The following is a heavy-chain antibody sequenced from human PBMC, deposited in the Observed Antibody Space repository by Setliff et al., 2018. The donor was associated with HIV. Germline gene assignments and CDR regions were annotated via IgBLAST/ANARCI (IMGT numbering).Heavy chain of an antibody. D-gene: IGHD3-3*01. CDR3: ATYLSDNYLDGAFDI. CDR1: GASVSTTGYY. Sequence: TSETLSLTCTVSGASVSTTGYYWGWLRQSPGKGLQWIGTTFYSGSTYYNPPLKSRVTISLDTSNNDFSLTLTSVTAADTALYFCATYLSDNYLDGAFDIWGRGTMVTVSS. J-gene: IGHJ3*02. CDR2: TFYSGST. V-gene: IGHV4-39*02.